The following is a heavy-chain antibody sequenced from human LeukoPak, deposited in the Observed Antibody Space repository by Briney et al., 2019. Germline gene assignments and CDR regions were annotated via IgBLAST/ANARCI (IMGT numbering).Heavy chain of an antibody. J-gene: IGHJ6*03. CDR2: IKQDGSEK. V-gene: IGHV3-7*01. Sequence: GGSLRLSCAASGFTFSSYWMSWVRQAPGKGLEWVANIKQDGSEKYYVDSVKGRFTISRDNAKNSLYLQMNSLRAGDTAVYYCARESSTPDYYYYMDVWGKGTTVTVSS. D-gene: IGHD6-13*01. CDR3: ARESSTPDYYYYMDV. CDR1: GFTFSSYW.